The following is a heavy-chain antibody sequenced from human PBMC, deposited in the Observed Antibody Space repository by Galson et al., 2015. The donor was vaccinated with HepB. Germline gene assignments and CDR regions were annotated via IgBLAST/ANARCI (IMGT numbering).Heavy chain of an antibody. D-gene: IGHD3-22*01. V-gene: IGHV3-33*08. CDR2: IWYDGSNK. Sequence: LRLSCAASGFTFSSYGMHWVRQAPGKGLEWVAVIWYDGSNKYYADSVKGRFTISRDNSKNTLYLQMNSLRAEDTAAYYCASDSSGYYYYAFDIWGQGTMVTVSS. CDR1: GFTFSSYG. CDR3: ASDSSGYYYYAFDI. J-gene: IGHJ3*02.